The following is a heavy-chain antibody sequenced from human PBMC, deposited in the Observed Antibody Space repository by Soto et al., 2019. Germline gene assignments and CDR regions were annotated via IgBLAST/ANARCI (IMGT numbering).Heavy chain of an antibody. V-gene: IGHV3-23*01. Sequence: PGGSLRLSCAVSGFTLSTFAMTWFRQAPGKGLECVSGIVGSGSQIHYADSVKGRFTISKDNSKNILYLRMDSLRVDDTAVYFCAKDAVYKDGLWLMDQWGQGTQVTVSS. J-gene: IGHJ4*02. CDR3: AKDAVYKDGLWLMDQ. CDR1: GFTLSTFA. CDR2: IVGSGSQI. D-gene: IGHD2-21*01.